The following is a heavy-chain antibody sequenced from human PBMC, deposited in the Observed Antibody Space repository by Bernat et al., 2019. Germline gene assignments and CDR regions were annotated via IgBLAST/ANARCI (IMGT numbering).Heavy chain of an antibody. CDR2: ISYDGSNK. CDR1: GFTFSSYA. V-gene: IGHV3-30-3*01. CDR3: ARGSGTFDY. Sequence: QVQLVESGGGVVQPGRSLRLSCAASGFTFSSYAMHWVRQAPGKGLEWVAVISYDGSNKYYADSVKGRFTISRDNSKNTLYLQMNSLRAEDTAVYYCARGSGTFDYWGQGILVTVSS. J-gene: IGHJ4*02. D-gene: IGHD1/OR15-1a*01.